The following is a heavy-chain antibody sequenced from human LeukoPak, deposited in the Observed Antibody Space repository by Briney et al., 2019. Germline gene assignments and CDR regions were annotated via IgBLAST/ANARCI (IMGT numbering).Heavy chain of an antibody. V-gene: IGHV3-23*01. CDR1: GFTFNKYA. J-gene: IGHJ4*02. Sequence: GGSLRPSCAASGFTFNKYAMTWVRQAPGKGLVWVAVISASGDNTDYADSVKGRFTISRDNSKNTLSLQMNSLRVEDTAVYYCAKVVGTGTTPTDYWGQGTLVTVSS. CDR3: AKVVGTGTTPTDY. D-gene: IGHD1-1*01. CDR2: ISASGDNT.